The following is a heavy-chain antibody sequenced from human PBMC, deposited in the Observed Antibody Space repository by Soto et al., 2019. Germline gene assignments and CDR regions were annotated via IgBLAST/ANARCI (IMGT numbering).Heavy chain of an antibody. CDR2: IYYSGST. CDR1: GGSSSSYY. CDR3: ARSDHYYYDSSGYWDY. J-gene: IGHJ4*02. V-gene: IGHV4-59*08. Sequence: SETLSLTCTVSGGSSSSYYWSWIRQPPGKGLEWIGYIYYSGSTNYNPSLKSRLTISVDTSKNQFSLKLSSVTAADTAVYYCARSDHYYYDSSGYWDYWGQGTLVTVSS. D-gene: IGHD3-22*01.